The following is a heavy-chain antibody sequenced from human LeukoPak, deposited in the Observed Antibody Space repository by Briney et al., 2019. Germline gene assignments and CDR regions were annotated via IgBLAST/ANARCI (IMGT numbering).Heavy chain of an antibody. J-gene: IGHJ4*02. V-gene: IGHV4-30-2*01. CDR3: ARAFGGYNRFDY. Sequence: SQTLSLTCAVSGGSTSSGGYSWSWIRQPPGKGLEWIGYIYHSGSTYYNPPLKSRVTISVDRSKNQFSLKLSSVTAADTAVYYCARAFGGYNRFDYWGQGTLVTVSS. CDR1: GGSTSSGGYS. CDR2: IYHSGST. D-gene: IGHD5-24*01.